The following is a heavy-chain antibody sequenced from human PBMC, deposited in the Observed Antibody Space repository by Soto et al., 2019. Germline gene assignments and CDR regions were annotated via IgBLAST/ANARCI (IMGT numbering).Heavy chain of an antibody. CDR3: ARDPMGSRNYDYIWGSYRDLGLFYFDY. D-gene: IGHD3-16*02. Sequence: SETLSLTCTVSGGSISSGGYYWSWIRQHPGKGLEWIGYIYYSGSTYYNPSLKSRVTISVDTSKNQFSLKLSSVTAADTAVYYCARDPMGSRNYDYIWGSYRDLGLFYFDYWGQGTLVTVSS. CDR2: IYYSGST. J-gene: IGHJ4*02. V-gene: IGHV4-31*03. CDR1: GGSISSGGYY.